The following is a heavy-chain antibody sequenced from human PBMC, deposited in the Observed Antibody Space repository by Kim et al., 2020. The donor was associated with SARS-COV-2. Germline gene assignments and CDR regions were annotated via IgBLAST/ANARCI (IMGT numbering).Heavy chain of an antibody. D-gene: IGHD3-16*01. CDR3: ARVQGGGFEAFDI. V-gene: IGHV1-69*05. J-gene: IGHJ3*02. Sequence: CPQHAPGRVTYTTDESTSTASLRLGSLRSEDTAVYYCARVQGGGFEAFDIWGQGTMVTVSS.